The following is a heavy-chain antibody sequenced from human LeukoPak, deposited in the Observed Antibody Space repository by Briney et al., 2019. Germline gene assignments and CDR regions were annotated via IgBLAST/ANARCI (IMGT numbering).Heavy chain of an antibody. CDR3: ARDSSGWYDAEYFQH. V-gene: IGHV1-2*02. CDR2: INPNSGGT. Sequence: GASVKVSCKASGYTFTGYYMHWVRQAPGQGLEWMGWINPNSGGTNYAQKIQGRVTMTRDTSISTAYMELSRLRSDDTAVYYCARDSSGWYDAEYFQHWGQGTLVTVSS. D-gene: IGHD6-19*01. CDR1: GYTFTGYY. J-gene: IGHJ1*01.